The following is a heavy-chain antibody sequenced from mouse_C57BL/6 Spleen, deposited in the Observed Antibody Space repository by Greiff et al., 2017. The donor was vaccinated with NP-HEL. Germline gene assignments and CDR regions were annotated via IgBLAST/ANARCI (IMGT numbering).Heavy chain of an antibody. V-gene: IGHV1-80*01. CDR3: AREAAQAYFDY. Sequence: QVQLKESGAELVKPGASVKISCKASGYAFSSYWMNWVKQRPGKGLEWIGQIYPGDGDTNYNGKFKGKATLTADKSSSTASMQLSSLTSEDSAVYFCAREAAQAYFDYWGQGTTLTVSS. D-gene: IGHD3-2*02. J-gene: IGHJ2*01. CDR1: GYAFSSYW. CDR2: IYPGDGDT.